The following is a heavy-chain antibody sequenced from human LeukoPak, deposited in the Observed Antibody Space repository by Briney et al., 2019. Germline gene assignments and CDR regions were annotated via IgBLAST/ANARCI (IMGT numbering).Heavy chain of an antibody. D-gene: IGHD6-6*01. CDR2: IDPTGGST. CDR1: GYTFISYQ. J-gene: IGHJ4*02. V-gene: IGHV1-46*01. Sequence: ASVKVSCKASGYTFISYQMHWVRQAPGQGLEWMGIIDPTGGSTSHAQKFQGRVTMTRDTSTSTVYMELSSLRSEDTAVYYCARKGSSSCFDYWGQGTLVTVSS. CDR3: ARKGSSSCFDY.